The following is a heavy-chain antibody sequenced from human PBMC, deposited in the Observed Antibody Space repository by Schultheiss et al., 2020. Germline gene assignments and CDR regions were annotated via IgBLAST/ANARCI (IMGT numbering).Heavy chain of an antibody. D-gene: IGHD3-9*01. CDR1: GGSFSGYY. V-gene: IGHV4-34*01. CDR2: INHSGST. CDR3: AREMDHILYGYFDY. J-gene: IGHJ4*02. Sequence: SQTLSLTCAVYGGSFSGYYWSWIRQPPGKGLEWIGEINHSGSTNYNPSLKSRVTISVDTSKNQFSLKLNSVTAADTAVYFCAREMDHILYGYFDYWGQGSLVTVSS.